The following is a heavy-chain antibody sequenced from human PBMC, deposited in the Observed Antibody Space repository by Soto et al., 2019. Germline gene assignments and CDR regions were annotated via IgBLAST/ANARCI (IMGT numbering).Heavy chain of an antibody. Sequence: PGGSLRLSCAASGFTFNLYVMNWVRQAPGKGLEWVSTISATDDDTFYADSVKGRFTVSRDNSKNTLYLQMNSLRAEDTAVYYCAKPPRYSGYIEYWGQGTLVTVSS. V-gene: IGHV3-23*01. J-gene: IGHJ4*02. CDR3: AKPPRYSGYIEY. CDR1: GFTFNLYV. D-gene: IGHD5-12*01. CDR2: ISATDDDT.